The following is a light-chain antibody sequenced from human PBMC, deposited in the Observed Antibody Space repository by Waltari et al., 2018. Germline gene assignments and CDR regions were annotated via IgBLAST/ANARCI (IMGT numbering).Light chain of an antibody. J-gene: IGLJ3*02. CDR3: GTWDSSMAIWL. CDR1: PPTVGHKG. CDR2: ETN. V-gene: IGLV1-51*02. Sequence: QSVLTQPPSVSAFPGHKVTIPRTGGPPTVGHKGLHWYRQFPGSVPEVLIFETNGRPTGTPDRFSASKSGTSATLDITGLQPGDEADYYCGTWDSSMAIWLFGGGT.